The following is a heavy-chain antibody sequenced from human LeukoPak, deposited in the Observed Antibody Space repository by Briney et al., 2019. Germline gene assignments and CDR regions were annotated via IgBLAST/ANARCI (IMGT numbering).Heavy chain of an antibody. J-gene: IGHJ4*02. D-gene: IGHD2-2*01. V-gene: IGHV3-64D*09. CDR1: GFTFSSYA. CDR3: VREGSIVVVPAAMGSYFDY. CDR2: ISSNGGST. Sequence: GGSLRLSCSASGFTFSSYAMHWVRQAPGKGLEYVSAISSNGGSTYYADSVKGRFTISRDNSKNTLYLQMSSLRAEDTAVYYCVREGSIVVVPAAMGSYFDYWGQGTLVTVSS.